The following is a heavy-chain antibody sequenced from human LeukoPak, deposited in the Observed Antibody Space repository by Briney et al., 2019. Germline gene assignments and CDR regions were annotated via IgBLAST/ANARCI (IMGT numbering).Heavy chain of an antibody. CDR1: GFTFSSYA. V-gene: IGHV3-23*01. CDR3: AKGFYGSENYYSLFDY. CDR2: ITASGDST. Sequence: GGSLRLSCVASGFTFSSYAMSWVRQAPGKGLVWVSAITASGDSTYYAESVKGRFTISRDNSKNTLYLQMNSLRAEDTAVYYCAKGFYGSENYYSLFDYWGQGTLVTVSS. D-gene: IGHD3-10*01. J-gene: IGHJ4*02.